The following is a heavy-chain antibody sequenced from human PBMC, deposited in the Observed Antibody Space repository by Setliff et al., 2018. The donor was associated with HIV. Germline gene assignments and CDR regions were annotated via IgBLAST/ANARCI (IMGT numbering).Heavy chain of an antibody. CDR3: ARLVRGGSGHYFDY. CDR2: IYSLTGST. CDR1: GASVTSGSSF. J-gene: IGHJ4*02. D-gene: IGHD3-10*01. V-gene: IGHV4-61*10. Sequence: PSETLSLTCNVSGASVTSGSSFWSWIRQPAGKGLEWIGRIYSLTGSTNYNPSLQSRLTISVDTSKKQFSLKLDSVTAADTALYYCARLVRGGSGHYFDYWGQGKLVTVSS.